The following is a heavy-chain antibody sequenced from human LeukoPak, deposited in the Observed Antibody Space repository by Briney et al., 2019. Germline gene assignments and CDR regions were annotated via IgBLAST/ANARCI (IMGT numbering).Heavy chain of an antibody. D-gene: IGHD1-26*01. CDR2: INHSGST. CDR1: GGSFSGYY. CDR3: ARGSYYAY. V-gene: IGHV4-34*01. J-gene: IGHJ4*02. Sequence: SETLSLTCAVYGGSFSGYYWSWIRQPPGKGLEWIGEINHSGSTNYNPSLKSRVTISVDTSKNQFSLKLSSVTAADTAVYHCARGSYYAYWGQGTLVTVSS.